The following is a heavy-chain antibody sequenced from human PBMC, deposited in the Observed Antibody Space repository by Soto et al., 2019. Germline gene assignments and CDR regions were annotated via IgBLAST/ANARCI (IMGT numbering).Heavy chain of an antibody. V-gene: IGHV1-18*01. Sequence: ASVKVSCKASGYTFTSYGISWVRQAPGQGLEWMGWISAYNGNTNYAQKLQGRVTMTTDTSTSTAYMELRSLRSDDTAVYYCARVLYRGLYYGSSGYPDYWGQGTLVTVSS. CDR3: ARVLYRGLYYGSSGYPDY. CDR2: ISAYNGNT. D-gene: IGHD3-22*01. J-gene: IGHJ4*02. CDR1: GYTFTSYG.